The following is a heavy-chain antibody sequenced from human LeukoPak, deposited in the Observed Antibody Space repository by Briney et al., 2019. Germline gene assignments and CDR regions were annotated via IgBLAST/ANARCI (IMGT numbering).Heavy chain of an antibody. V-gene: IGHV4-34*01. Sequence: SETLSLTCAVYGGSFSGYYWSWIRQPPGKGLEWIGEIYHSGSTNYNPSLKSRVTISVDKSKNQFSLKLSSVTAADTAVYYCARVSAQGIYGSGSYPFDYWGQGTLVTVSS. CDR1: GGSFSGYY. CDR2: IYHSGST. D-gene: IGHD3-10*01. J-gene: IGHJ4*02. CDR3: ARVSAQGIYGSGSYPFDY.